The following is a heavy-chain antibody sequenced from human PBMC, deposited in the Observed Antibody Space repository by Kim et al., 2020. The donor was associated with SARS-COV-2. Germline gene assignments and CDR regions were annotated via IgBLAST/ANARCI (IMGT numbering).Heavy chain of an antibody. CDR3: ARDWVGWLQTPLGDFNYYYYGMDV. V-gene: IGHV4-61*02. J-gene: IGHJ6*02. D-gene: IGHD5-12*01. CDR2: IYTSGST. CDR1: GGSISSGSYY. Sequence: SETLSLTCTVSGGSISSGSYYWSWIRQPAGKGLEWIGRIYTSGSTNYNPSLKSRVTISVDTSKNQFSLKLSSVTAADTAVYYCARDWVGWLQTPLGDFNYYYYGMDVWGQGTTVTVSS.